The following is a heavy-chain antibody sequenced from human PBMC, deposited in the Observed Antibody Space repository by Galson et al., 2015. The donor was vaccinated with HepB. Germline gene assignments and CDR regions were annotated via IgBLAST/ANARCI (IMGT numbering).Heavy chain of an antibody. V-gene: IGHV1-69*13. CDR1: GGTLSSYA. CDR2: IIPIFGTS. D-gene: IGHD3-9*01. CDR3: ARVGSLTTIYYYYGMDV. J-gene: IGHJ6*02. Sequence: SVKVSCKASGGTLSSYAIGWVRQAPGQGLEWMGGIIPIFGTSNYAQKFQGRVTFTADESTSTVYMELSSLRSEDTAVYYCARVGSLTTIYYYYGMDVWGQGTTVTVSS.